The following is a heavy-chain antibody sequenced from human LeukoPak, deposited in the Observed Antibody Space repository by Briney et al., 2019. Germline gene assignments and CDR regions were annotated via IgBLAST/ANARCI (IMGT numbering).Heavy chain of an antibody. J-gene: IGHJ6*02. D-gene: IGHD2-21*01. CDR1: GGTFSSYA. Sequence: ASVKVSCKASGGTFSSYAIIWVRQAPGQGLEWMGRIIPILGIANYAQKFQGRVTITADKSTSTAYMELSSLRSEDTAVYYCAREAKRTGGVPGDMDVWGQGTTVTVSS. CDR2: IIPILGIA. CDR3: AREAKRTGGVPGDMDV. V-gene: IGHV1-69*04.